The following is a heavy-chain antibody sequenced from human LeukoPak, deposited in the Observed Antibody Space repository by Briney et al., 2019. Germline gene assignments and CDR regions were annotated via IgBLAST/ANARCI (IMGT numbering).Heavy chain of an antibody. V-gene: IGHV1-8*01. CDR1: GYTFTSYD. CDR2: MNPNSGNT. J-gene: IGHJ5*02. CDR3: ALIGDHAWFDP. Sequence: ASVKVSCKASGYTFTSYDINWVRQATGQGLEWMGRMNPNSGNTGYAQKFQGRVTMTRDTSIATAYMELSTLRSDDTAVYYCALIGDHAWFDPWGQGTLVTVSS. D-gene: IGHD3-10*01.